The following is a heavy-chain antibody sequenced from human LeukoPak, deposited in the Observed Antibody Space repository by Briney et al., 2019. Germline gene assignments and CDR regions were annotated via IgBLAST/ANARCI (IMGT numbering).Heavy chain of an antibody. D-gene: IGHD3-9*01. V-gene: IGHV3-23*01. CDR2: ITYNGAAT. CDR3: AKDGLYFDGSTHIYYFDS. Sequence: PGGSLRLSCAASGLSFGGYAMTWVRQAPGKGREWGSSITYNGAATYYLDSVKARFTISRDNSRSTLYLQMDSLTAEDTALYYCAKDGLYFDGSTHIYYFDSWGQGTLVAVSS. J-gene: IGHJ4*02. CDR1: GLSFGGYA.